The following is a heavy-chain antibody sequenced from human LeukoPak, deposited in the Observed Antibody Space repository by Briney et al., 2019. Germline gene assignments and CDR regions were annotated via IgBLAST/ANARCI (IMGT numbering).Heavy chain of an antibody. CDR3: ARRAIYYYYMDV. J-gene: IGHJ6*03. Sequence: ASETLSLTCTVSGGSISSSSYYWGWIRQPPGKGLEWIGSIYYSGSTYYNPSLKSRVTISVDTSKNQFSLKLSSVTAADTAVYYCARRAIYYYYMDVWGKGTTVTVSS. CDR2: IYYSGST. CDR1: GGSISSSSYY. V-gene: IGHV4-39*07.